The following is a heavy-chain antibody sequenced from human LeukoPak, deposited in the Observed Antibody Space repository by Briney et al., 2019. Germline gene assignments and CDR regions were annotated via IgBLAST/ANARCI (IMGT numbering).Heavy chain of an antibody. CDR2: IYTSGST. V-gene: IGHV4-61*02. D-gene: IGHD3-16*01. Sequence: SETLSLTCTVSGGSISSGDYYWSWIRQPAGKGLEWIGRIYTSGSTNYNPSLKSRVTMSVDTSKNQFSLKLSSVTAADTAVYYCARERDYDFDYWGQGTLVTVSS. CDR3: ARERDYDFDY. J-gene: IGHJ4*02. CDR1: GGSISSGDYY.